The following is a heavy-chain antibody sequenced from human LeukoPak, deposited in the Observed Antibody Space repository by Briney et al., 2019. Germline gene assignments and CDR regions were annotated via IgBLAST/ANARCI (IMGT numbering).Heavy chain of an antibody. CDR2: IYYSGST. D-gene: IGHD5-12*01. CDR3: ASDNIVATIG. J-gene: IGHJ4*02. V-gene: IGHV4-39*07. CDR1: GGSISSSSYY. Sequence: SETLSLTCTVSGGSISSSSYYWGWIRQPPGKGLEWIGSIYYSGSTYYNPSLKSRVTISVDTSKNQFSLKLSSVTAADTAVYYCASDNIVATIGWGQGTLVTVSS.